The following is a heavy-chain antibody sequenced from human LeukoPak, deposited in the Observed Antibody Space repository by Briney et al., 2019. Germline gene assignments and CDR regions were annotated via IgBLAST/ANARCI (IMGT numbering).Heavy chain of an antibody. J-gene: IGHJ6*02. D-gene: IGHD1-26*01. CDR2: ISGSGGST. CDR3: AKEGGFDRTYYYYYYGMDV. V-gene: IGHV3-23*01. Sequence: GGSLRLSCAASGFTFSSYAMSWVRQAPGKGLEWVSAISGSGGSTYYADSVKGRFTISRDNSKNTLYLQMNSLRAEDTAVYYCAKEGGFDRTYYYYYYGMDVWAKGPRSPSP. CDR1: GFTFSSYA.